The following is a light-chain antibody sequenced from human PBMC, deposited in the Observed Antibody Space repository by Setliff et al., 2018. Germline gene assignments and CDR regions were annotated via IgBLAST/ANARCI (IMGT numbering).Light chain of an antibody. CDR2: DVS. V-gene: IGLV2-8*01. J-gene: IGLJ1*01. Sequence: QSALTQPPSASGSPGQSVTISCTGTSSDVGGYNFVSWYQHHPGNAPKLMIYDVSKRPSGVPDCFSGSKSGNTASLTVPGLQAEDEADYYCSSYAGSSFYVFGTGTKV. CDR1: SSDVGGYNF. CDR3: SSYAGSSFYV.